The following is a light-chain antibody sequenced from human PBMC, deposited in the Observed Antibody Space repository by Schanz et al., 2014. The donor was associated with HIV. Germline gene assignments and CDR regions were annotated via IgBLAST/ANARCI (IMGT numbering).Light chain of an antibody. CDR1: RSDIGSRS. CDR2: NND. CDR3: SSYAGNSNNLNVV. J-gene: IGLJ2*01. Sequence: QSALTQPPSASAPPGQRVIISCSGSRSDIGSRSVDWYRQRPGTAPRLLIHNNDQRPSGVPDRFSGSKSGTSASLAISGLQSDDEADYYCSSYAGNSNNLNVVFGGGTKLTVL. V-gene: IGLV1-44*01.